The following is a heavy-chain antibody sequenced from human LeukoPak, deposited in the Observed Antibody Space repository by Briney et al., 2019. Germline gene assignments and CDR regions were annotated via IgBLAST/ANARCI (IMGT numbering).Heavy chain of an antibody. CDR2: INHSGST. CDR1: GGSFSGYY. D-gene: IGHD3-10*01. V-gene: IGHV4-34*01. J-gene: IGHJ4*02. Sequence: KPSETLSLTCAVYGGSFSGYYWSWIRQPPGKGLEWIGEINHSGSTNYNPSLKSRVTISVDTSKNQFSLKLNSVTPEDTAVYYCARDRLLWDRVSKNYFDYWGQGTLVTVSS. CDR3: ARDRLLWDRVSKNYFDY.